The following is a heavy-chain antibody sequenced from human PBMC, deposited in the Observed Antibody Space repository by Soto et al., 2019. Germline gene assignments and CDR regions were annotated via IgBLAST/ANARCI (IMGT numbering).Heavy chain of an antibody. V-gene: IGHV3-33*01. Sequence: PGGSLRLSCAASGFTFSSYGMHWVRQAPGKGLEWVAVVWYDGSDKYYADSVKSRFTISRDNSKNTLFLQMNSLRAEDTAVYYCARSPSTVYFDSWGQGALVTVSS. D-gene: IGHD2-2*01. CDR1: GFTFSSYG. J-gene: IGHJ4*02. CDR3: ARSPSTVYFDS. CDR2: VWYDGSDK.